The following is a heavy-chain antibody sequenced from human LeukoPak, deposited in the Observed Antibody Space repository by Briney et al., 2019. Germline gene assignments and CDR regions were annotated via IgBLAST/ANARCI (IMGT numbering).Heavy chain of an antibody. J-gene: IGHJ4*02. Sequence: SETLSLTCTVSGGSISRSSYYWGWIRQPPGKGLEWIGSIYYSGSTYYNPSLKSRVTISVDTSKNQFSLKLRSVTAADTAVYYCARHLGICSGGSCSFDYWGQGILVTVSS. D-gene: IGHD2-15*01. CDR3: ARHLGICSGGSCSFDY. CDR2: IYYSGST. V-gene: IGHV4-39*01. CDR1: GGSISRSSYY.